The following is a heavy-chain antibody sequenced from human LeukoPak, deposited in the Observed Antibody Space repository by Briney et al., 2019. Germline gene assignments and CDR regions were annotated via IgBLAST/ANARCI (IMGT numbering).Heavy chain of an antibody. D-gene: IGHD3-22*01. CDR2: IIPIFGTA. CDR1: GGTFSSYA. Sequence: GASVKVSCKASGGTFSSYAISWVRQAPGQGLEWMGGIIPIFGTANYAQKFQGRVTITADESTSTAYMELSSLRSEDTAVYYCARSYYYDSSGYFPPRCWGQGTLVTVSS. J-gene: IGHJ4*02. V-gene: IGHV1-69*13. CDR3: ARSYYYDSSGYFPPRC.